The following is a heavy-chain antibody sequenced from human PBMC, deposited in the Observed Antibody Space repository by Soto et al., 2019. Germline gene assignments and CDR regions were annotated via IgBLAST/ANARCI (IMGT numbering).Heavy chain of an antibody. CDR2: IYHSGST. Sequence: SETLSLTCAVSGGSISSGDYYWSWIRQPPGKGLEWIGYIYHSGSTYYNPSLKSRVTISVDRSKNQFSLKLSSVTAADTAVYYCARAGGLGAVAADYWGQGTLVTVSS. CDR1: GGSISSGDYY. D-gene: IGHD6-19*01. CDR3: ARAGGLGAVAADY. V-gene: IGHV4-30-2*01. J-gene: IGHJ4*02.